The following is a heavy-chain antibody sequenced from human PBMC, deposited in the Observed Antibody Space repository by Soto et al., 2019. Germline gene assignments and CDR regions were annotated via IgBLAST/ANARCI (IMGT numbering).Heavy chain of an antibody. CDR2: IYYSGST. Sequence: LSLTCTVSGGSISSYYWSWIRQPPGKGLEWIGYIYYSGSTNYNPSLKSRVTISVDTSKNQFSLKLSSVTAADTAVYYCARSMVRGVMDLYYYYMDVWGKGTTVTVSS. CDR3: ARSMVRGVMDLYYYYMDV. J-gene: IGHJ6*03. D-gene: IGHD3-10*01. V-gene: IGHV4-59*01. CDR1: GGSISSYY.